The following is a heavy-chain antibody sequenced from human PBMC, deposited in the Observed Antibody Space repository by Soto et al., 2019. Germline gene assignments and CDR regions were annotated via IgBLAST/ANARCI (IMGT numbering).Heavy chain of an antibody. Sequence: GAAVKVSCKASGYTFTSYGISWVRQAPVQGLEWMGWISAYNGNTNYAEKLQGRITMTTDTSTSTAYMELRSLRSDDTAVYYCAREYSSGWPPFDYWGQGTLVTVSS. V-gene: IGHV1-18*01. CDR2: ISAYNGNT. D-gene: IGHD6-19*01. J-gene: IGHJ4*02. CDR1: GYTFTSYG. CDR3: AREYSSGWPPFDY.